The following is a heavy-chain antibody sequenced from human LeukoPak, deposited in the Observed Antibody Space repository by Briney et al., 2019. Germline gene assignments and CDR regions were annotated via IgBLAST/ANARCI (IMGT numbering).Heavy chain of an antibody. CDR1: RPTFNSSG. Sequence: SVKPSCTASRPTFNSSGISWVRQSPGQRLEWRGGSISFFGAAHYIQKFQGRLTITADESTSTAYMELSSLTSEDTAVYYCTRDRSVDYDLVSLWFDPWGQGTLVTVSS. CDR2: SISFFGAA. J-gene: IGHJ5*02. V-gene: IGHV1-69*01. D-gene: IGHD3-3*01. CDR3: TRDRSVDYDLVSLWFDP.